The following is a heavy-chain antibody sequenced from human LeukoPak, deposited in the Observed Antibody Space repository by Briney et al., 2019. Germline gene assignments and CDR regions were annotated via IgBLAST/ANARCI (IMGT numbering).Heavy chain of an antibody. Sequence: PGESLKISCKGSGYSFTSYWIGWVRQMPGKGLEWMGIIYPGDSDTRYSPSFQGQVTISADKSISTAYLQWSSLKASDTAMYYCARHADYYGSGSYYKSYYYMDVWGKGTTVTVSS. CDR3: ARHADYYGSGSYYKSYYYMDV. J-gene: IGHJ6*03. CDR1: GYSFTSYW. CDR2: IYPGDSDT. D-gene: IGHD3-10*01. V-gene: IGHV5-51*01.